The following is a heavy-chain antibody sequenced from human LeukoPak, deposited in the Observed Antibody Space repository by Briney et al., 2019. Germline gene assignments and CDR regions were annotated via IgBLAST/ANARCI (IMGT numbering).Heavy chain of an antibody. CDR3: VRDDDRPDNGLDY. D-gene: IGHD3-22*01. Sequence: GGSLRLSCAASGSTFSSHTMNWVRQAPGKGLEWVSGISDSGDYKYYADSVKGRFTISRDNSKNTVYVQMNSLRAEDTAVYYCVRDDDRPDNGLDYWGQGTLVTVSS. V-gene: IGHV3-23*01. CDR1: GSTFSSHT. CDR2: ISDSGDYK. J-gene: IGHJ4*02.